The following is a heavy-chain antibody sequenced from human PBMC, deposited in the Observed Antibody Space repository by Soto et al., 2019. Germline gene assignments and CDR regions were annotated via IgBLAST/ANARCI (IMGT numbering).Heavy chain of an antibody. Sequence: SVKVSCKASGGTFSSYAISWVRQAPGQGLEWMGGIIPIFGTANYAQKFQGRVTITADESTSTAYMELSSLRFEDTAVYYCARESEDLTSNFDYWGQGTLVTVSS. CDR1: GGTFSSYA. CDR3: ARESEDLTSNFDY. V-gene: IGHV1-69*13. J-gene: IGHJ4*02. CDR2: IIPIFGTA.